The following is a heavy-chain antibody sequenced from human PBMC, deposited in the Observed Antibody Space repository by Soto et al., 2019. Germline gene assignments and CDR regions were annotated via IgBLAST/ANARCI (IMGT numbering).Heavy chain of an antibody. D-gene: IGHD3-22*01. V-gene: IGHV3-30*18. CDR2: ISHDGSNK. CDR3: AKDPIHYYDSSGYKEFGGYFDY. J-gene: IGHJ4*02. CDR1: GFTFSSYG. Sequence: QVQLVESGGGVVQPGRSLRLSCAASGFTFSSYGMHWVRQAPGKGLEWVAVISHDGSNKYYADSVKGRFTISRDNSQNTLYLQMNSLRAEDTAVYYCAKDPIHYYDSSGYKEFGGYFDYWGQGTLVTVSS.